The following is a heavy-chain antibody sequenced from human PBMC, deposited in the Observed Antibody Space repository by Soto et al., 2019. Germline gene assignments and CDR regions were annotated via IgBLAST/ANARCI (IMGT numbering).Heavy chain of an antibody. CDR1: GGSISIYN. CDR3: AREDRSGWYRVFDP. CDR2: IYQSGST. J-gene: IGHJ5*02. D-gene: IGHD6-19*01. Sequence: SETLSLTCTVSGGSISIYNWNWIRQPPGKGLEWIGWIYQSGSTNYNPSLRSRVTISLDTSKNQFSLRLRSVTAADTAIYYCAREDRSGWYRVFDPWGQGTLVTVYS. V-gene: IGHV4-59*01.